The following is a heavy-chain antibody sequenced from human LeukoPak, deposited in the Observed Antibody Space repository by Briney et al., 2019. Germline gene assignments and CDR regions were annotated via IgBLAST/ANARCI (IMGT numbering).Heavy chain of an antibody. V-gene: IGHV3-48*03. CDR2: ISSSGSTI. CDR1: RFTFSSYE. J-gene: IGHJ4*02. D-gene: IGHD1-26*01. Sequence: GGSLRLSCAASRFTFSSYEMNWVRQAPGKGLEWVSYISSSGSTIYYADSVKGRFTISRDNAKNSLYLQMNSLRAEDTAVYYCARESLVGATDYWGQGTLVTVSS. CDR3: ARESLVGATDY.